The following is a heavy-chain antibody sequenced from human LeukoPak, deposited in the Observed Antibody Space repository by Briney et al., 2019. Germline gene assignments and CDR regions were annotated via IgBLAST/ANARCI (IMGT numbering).Heavy chain of an antibody. CDR3: ARMGAATGTGMDV. CDR1: GFTFSSYS. V-gene: IGHV3-21*01. Sequence: GGSLRLSCAASGFTFSSYSLNWVRQPPGKGLEWVSSISSSSSYIYYADPMRGRFTISRDNAKNSLYLQMNSLRAEDTAVYYCARMGAATGTGMDVWGQGTTVTVSS. J-gene: IGHJ6*02. CDR2: ISSSSSYI. D-gene: IGHD6-13*01.